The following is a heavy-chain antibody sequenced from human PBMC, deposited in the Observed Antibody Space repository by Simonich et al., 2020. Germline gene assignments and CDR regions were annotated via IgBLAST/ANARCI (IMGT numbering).Heavy chain of an antibody. CDR3: ARGGVQYYYYYMDV. Sequence: QVQLVQSGAEVKKPGASVKVSCKASGYTFTGYYMHWVRQAPGQGLEWMGCINPNRGGTNYAQKFQGRVTMTRDTSISTAYMELSRLRSDDTAVYYCARGGVQYYYYYMDVWGKGTTVTVSS. V-gene: IGHV1-2*02. J-gene: IGHJ6*03. CDR1: GYTFTGYY. CDR2: INPNRGGT. D-gene: IGHD3-3*01.